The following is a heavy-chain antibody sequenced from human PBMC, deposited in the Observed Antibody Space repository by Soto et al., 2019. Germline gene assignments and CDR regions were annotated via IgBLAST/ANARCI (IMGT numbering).Heavy chain of an antibody. CDR2: ISLYSDGT. CDR1: GYTFSNYG. J-gene: IGHJ5*02. Sequence: QVQLVQSGGEVKRPGASVKVSCKTSGYTFSNYGITWVRQAPGQPLEWLGWISLYSDGTNYAHKFQGRVSMTTDTSTTTAYMELRSLRSDATAVYYCARVVPGAEAWFGPCGQGTLVTVSS. V-gene: IGHV1-18*01. CDR3: ARVVPGAEAWFGP. D-gene: IGHD2-2*01.